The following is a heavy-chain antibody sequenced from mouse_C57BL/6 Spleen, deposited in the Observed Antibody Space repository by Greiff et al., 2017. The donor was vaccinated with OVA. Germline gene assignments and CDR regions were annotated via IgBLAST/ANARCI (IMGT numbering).Heavy chain of an antibody. J-gene: IGHJ3*01. Sequence: VQLKQSGPELVKPGASVKIPCKASGYTFTDYNMDWVKQSHGKSLEWIGDINPNNGGTIYNQKFKGKATLTVDKSSSTAYMELRSLTSEDTAVYYCARKNGYYAWFAYWGQGTLVTVSA. V-gene: IGHV1-18*01. CDR1: GYTFTDYN. CDR2: INPNNGGT. D-gene: IGHD2-3*01. CDR3: ARKNGYYAWFAY.